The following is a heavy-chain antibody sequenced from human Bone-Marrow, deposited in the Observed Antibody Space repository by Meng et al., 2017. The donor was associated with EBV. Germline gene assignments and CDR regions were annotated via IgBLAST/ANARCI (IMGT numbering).Heavy chain of an antibody. Sequence: QVARKASGPGPLKPPETLSGTCDISGGSFSSDNWWSWVRQSPGKGLEWIGEIYHSGSTNYNPSLKSRVTISVDEPKNQFSLKLTSVTAADTAVYYCAREGGFYSSSPDYWGPGTLVTVSS. V-gene: IGHV4-4*03. CDR1: GGSFSSDNW. CDR3: AREGGFYSSSPDY. CDR2: IYHSGST. J-gene: IGHJ4*02. D-gene: IGHD6-6*01.